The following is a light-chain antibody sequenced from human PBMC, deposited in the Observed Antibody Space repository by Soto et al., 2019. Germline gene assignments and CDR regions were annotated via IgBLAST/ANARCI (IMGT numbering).Light chain of an antibody. J-gene: IGLJ3*02. V-gene: IGLV1-47*01. CDR2: RNN. Sequence: QSVLTQPPSASGTPGQRVTISCSGSSSNIGSNYVYWYQQLPGTAPKLLIYRNNQRPSGVPDRFSGSKSGTSASLAISGLRSEDEADYYCAAWGDSLSGRVFGGGTKVTVL. CDR1: SSNIGSNY. CDR3: AAWGDSLSGRV.